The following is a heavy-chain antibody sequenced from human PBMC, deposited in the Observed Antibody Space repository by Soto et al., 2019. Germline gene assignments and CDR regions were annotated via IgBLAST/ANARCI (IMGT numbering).Heavy chain of an antibody. J-gene: IGHJ4*02. CDR2: INDSGST. CDR1: CGSLRGYC. V-gene: IGHV4-34*01. Sequence: XETLSLTCSVSCGSLRGYCWSWIRQSPDKGLEWIGEINDSGSTYYNPSFKSRLTISLDTSKSQISLTLTSVTAADSAVYYCQGGDVWGQGTRVTFSS. CDR3: QGGDV. D-gene: IGHD2-21*02.